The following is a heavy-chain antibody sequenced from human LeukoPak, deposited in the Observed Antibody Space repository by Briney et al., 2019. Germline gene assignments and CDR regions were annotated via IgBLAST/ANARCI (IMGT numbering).Heavy chain of an antibody. Sequence: GASVKVSCKASGYTFTGYYMHWVRQAPGQGLEWMGWINPNSGGTNYAQKFQGWVTMTRDTSISTAYMELSRLRSDDTAVYYCARAATAVYYYYYYGLDVWGQGTTVTVSS. CDR3: ARAATAVYYYYYYGLDV. D-gene: IGHD1-26*01. CDR2: INPNSGGT. CDR1: GYTFTGYY. J-gene: IGHJ6*01. V-gene: IGHV1-2*04.